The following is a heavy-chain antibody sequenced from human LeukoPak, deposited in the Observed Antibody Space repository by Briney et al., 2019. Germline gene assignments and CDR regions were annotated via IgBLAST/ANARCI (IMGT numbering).Heavy chain of an antibody. J-gene: IGHJ6*02. CDR2: ISGSGGST. CDR3: AKVDIAAAGSYYYYGMDV. D-gene: IGHD6-13*01. V-gene: IGHV3-23*01. CDR1: GFTFSSYA. Sequence: GGSLRLSCAASGFTFSSYAMSWVRQAPGKGLEWVSAISGSGGSTYYADSVKGRFTISRDNAKNTLYLQMNSLRAEDTAVYYCAKVDIAAAGSYYYYGMDVWGQGTTVTVSS.